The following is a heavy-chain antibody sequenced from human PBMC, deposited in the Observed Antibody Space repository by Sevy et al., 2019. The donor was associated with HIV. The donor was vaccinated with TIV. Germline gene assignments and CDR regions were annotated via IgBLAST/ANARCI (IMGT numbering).Heavy chain of an antibody. J-gene: IGHJ6*02. CDR2: INHSGST. D-gene: IGHD3-3*01. CDR1: GGSFSGYY. CDR3: ARGGGYYDFWSGYYPSYYYYYGMDV. V-gene: IGHV4-34*01. Sequence: SETLSLTCAVYGGSFSGYYWSWIRQPPGKGLEWIGEINHSGSTNYNPSLKSRVTRSVDTSKNQFSLKLSSVTAADTAVYYCARGGGYYDFWSGYYPSYYYYYGMDVWGQGTTVTVSS.